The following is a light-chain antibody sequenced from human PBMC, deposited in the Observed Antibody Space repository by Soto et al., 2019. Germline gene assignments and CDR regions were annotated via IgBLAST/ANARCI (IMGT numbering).Light chain of an antibody. CDR2: GAS. CDR1: QSVSSY. CDR3: HQRQSWPRT. J-gene: IGKJ1*01. Sequence: EIVLTQSPATLSLSPGEGATLSCRASQSVSSYLAWYQQKPGQAPRLLIHGASTRATGLPARFSGSGSGTEFTLTISDVEPEDFAVYYCHQRQSWPRTFGQGTKVDIK. V-gene: IGKV3-11*01.